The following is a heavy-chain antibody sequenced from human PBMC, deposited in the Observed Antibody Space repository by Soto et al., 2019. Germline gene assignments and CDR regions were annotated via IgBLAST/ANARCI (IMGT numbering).Heavy chain of an antibody. J-gene: IGHJ4*02. CDR1: GFTFSSYA. D-gene: IGHD6-19*01. Sequence: EVHLLESGGGLVQPGGSLRLSWAASGFTFSSYAMSWVRQAPGKGLEWVSGISGSGGGTYYAASVKGRFTISRDNSKNTLYLQMNSLRAEDTAVYYCAKDSSGCIYWGQGTLVTVSS. CDR3: AKDSSGCIY. V-gene: IGHV3-23*01. CDR2: ISGSGGGT.